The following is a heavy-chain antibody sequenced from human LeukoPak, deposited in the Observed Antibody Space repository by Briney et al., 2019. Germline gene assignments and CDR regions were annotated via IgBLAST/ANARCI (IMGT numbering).Heavy chain of an antibody. CDR1: GFTFSSFA. Sequence: GGSLRLSCAVSGFTFSSFAMSWVRQAPGKGLEWVSAISGSGGSTYYADSVKGRFTISRDNSKNTLYLQMNSLRAEDTAVYYCAKVMPLYQLQWGLYDYWGQGTLVTVSS. CDR2: ISGSGGST. J-gene: IGHJ4*02. CDR3: AKVMPLYQLQWGLYDY. V-gene: IGHV3-23*01. D-gene: IGHD2-2*01.